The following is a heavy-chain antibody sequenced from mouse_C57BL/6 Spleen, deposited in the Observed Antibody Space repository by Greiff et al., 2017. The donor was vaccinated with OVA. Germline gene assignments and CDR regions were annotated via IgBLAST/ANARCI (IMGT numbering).Heavy chain of an antibody. CDR2: IDPSDSYT. CDR1: GYTFTSYW. V-gene: IGHV1-50*01. J-gene: IGHJ3*01. CDR3: ARSLYYDYDWFAY. Sequence: QVQLQQPGAELVKPGASVKLSCKASGYTFTSYWMQWVEQRPGQGLEWIGEIDPSDSYTNYNQKFKGKATLTVDTSSSTAYMQLSSLTSEDSAVYYCARSLYYDYDWFAYWGQGTLVTVSA. D-gene: IGHD2-4*01.